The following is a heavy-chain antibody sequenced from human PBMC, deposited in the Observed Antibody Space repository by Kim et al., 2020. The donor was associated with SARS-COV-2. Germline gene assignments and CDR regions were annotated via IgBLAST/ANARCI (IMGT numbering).Heavy chain of an antibody. D-gene: IGHD3-22*01. Sequence: SETLSLTCAVYGGSFSGYYWSWIRQPPGKGLEWIGEINHSGSTNYNPSLKSRVTISVDTSKNQFSLKLSSVTAADTAVYYCARSTSITMIVVRGAFDIWGQGTMVTVSS. CDR1: GGSFSGYY. V-gene: IGHV4-34*01. J-gene: IGHJ3*02. CDR2: INHSGST. CDR3: ARSTSITMIVVRGAFDI.